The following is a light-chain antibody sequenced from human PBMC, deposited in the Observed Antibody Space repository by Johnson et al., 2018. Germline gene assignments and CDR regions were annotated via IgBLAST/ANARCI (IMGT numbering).Light chain of an antibody. J-gene: IGLJ1*01. V-gene: IGLV1-51*02. Sequence: SVLTQPPSVSAAPGQTVTISCSGSSSNIGNNYVSWYQQLPGTAPKLLIYENNKRPSGIPDRFSGSKSDTSAPPGITGLQTGDEADYYCGTWDSSLSAGNVFGTGTKVTVL. CDR2: ENN. CDR3: GTWDSSLSAGNV. CDR1: SSNIGNNY.